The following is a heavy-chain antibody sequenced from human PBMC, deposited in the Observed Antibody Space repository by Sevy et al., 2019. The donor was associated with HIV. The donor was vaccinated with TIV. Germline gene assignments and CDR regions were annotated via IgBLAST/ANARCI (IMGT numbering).Heavy chain of an antibody. CDR1: GGSISSGSYY. CDR3: ARAVMDDILTGYYGAMDV. Sequence: SETLSLTCTVSGGSISSGSYYWSWIRQPAGKGLEWIGRIYTSGSTNYNPSLKSRVTISVDTSKNQFSLKLSSVTAPDTAVYYCARAVMDDILTGYYGAMDVWGKGTTVTVSS. D-gene: IGHD3-9*01. CDR2: IYTSGST. V-gene: IGHV4-61*02. J-gene: IGHJ6*03.